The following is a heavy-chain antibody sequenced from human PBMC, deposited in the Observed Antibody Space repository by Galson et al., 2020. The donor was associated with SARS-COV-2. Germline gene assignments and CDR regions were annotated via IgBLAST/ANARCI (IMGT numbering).Heavy chain of an antibody. CDR2: INTNTGNP. Sequence: ASVKVSCKASGYTFTSYAMNWVRQAPGQGLEWMGWINTNTGNPTYAQGFTGRFVFPLDTSVSTAYLQISSLKAEDTAVYYCARDNWEGAGSIAEDYWGQGTLVTVSS. J-gene: IGHJ4*02. D-gene: IGHD6-6*01. V-gene: IGHV7-4-1*02. CDR3: ARDNWEGAGSIAEDY. CDR1: GYTFTSYA.